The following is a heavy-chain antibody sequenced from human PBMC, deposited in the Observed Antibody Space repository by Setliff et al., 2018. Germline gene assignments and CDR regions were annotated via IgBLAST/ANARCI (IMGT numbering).Heavy chain of an antibody. CDR3: AGGGRYCGGDCYQDDAFDI. J-gene: IGHJ3*02. CDR1: GGSFSDYY. Sequence: TSETLSLTCEVSGGSFSDYYWSWIRQSPGKGLEWLGDFNRTRKIDYSPSLKSRLTISVDPSKKQFSLHLNSVTAADTAMYYCAGGGRYCGGDCYQDDAFDIWGQGTMVTVSS. CDR2: FNRTRKI. D-gene: IGHD2-21*02. V-gene: IGHV4-34*01.